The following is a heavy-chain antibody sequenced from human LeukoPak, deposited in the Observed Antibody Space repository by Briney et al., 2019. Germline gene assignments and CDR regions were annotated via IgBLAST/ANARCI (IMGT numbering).Heavy chain of an antibody. V-gene: IGHV3-30*02. D-gene: IGHD6-13*01. Sequence: GGSLRLSCAASGFTFSSYGMHWVRQAPGKGLEWVAFIRYDGSNKYYADSVKGRFTISRDNSKNTLYLQMNSLRAEDTAVYYCATHLRYYSSSWYNFDYWGQGTLVTVSS. CDR2: IRYDGSNK. CDR3: ATHLRYYSSSWYNFDY. J-gene: IGHJ4*02. CDR1: GFTFSSYG.